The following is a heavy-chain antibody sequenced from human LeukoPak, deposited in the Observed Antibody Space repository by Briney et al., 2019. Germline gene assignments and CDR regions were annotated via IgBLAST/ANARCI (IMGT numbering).Heavy chain of an antibody. V-gene: IGHV3-30-3*01. Sequence: PGRSLRLSCAASGFTFSSYAMHWVRQAPGKGLEWVAVISYDGSNKYYADSVKGRFTISRDNSKNTLYLQMNSLRAEDTAVYYCARESLETYYYDSSGYSPLGYWGQGTLVTVSS. CDR3: ARESLETYYYDSSGYSPLGY. CDR2: ISYDGSNK. J-gene: IGHJ4*02. CDR1: GFTFSSYA. D-gene: IGHD3-22*01.